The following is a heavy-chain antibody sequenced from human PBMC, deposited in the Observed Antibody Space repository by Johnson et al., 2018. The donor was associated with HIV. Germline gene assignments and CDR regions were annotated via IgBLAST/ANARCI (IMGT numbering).Heavy chain of an antibody. D-gene: IGHD2-15*01. CDR2: IRYDGTNK. J-gene: IGHJ3*02. CDR1: GFTFSSYG. V-gene: IGHV3-30*02. Sequence: QVQLVESGGGVVQRGGSLRLSCVASGFTFSSYGMHWVRQAPGKGLEWVAFIRYDGTNKYYGDSVKGRFTVSRDNSKNTVYVDMNSLRAEDTAVYYCARDRRGSREGYWSGGTCDPYIAYTDAFDIWGQGTMVTVSS. CDR3: ARDRRGSREGYWSGGTCDPYIAYTDAFDI.